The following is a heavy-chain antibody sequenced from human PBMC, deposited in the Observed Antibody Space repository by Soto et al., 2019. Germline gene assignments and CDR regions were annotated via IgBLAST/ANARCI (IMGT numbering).Heavy chain of an antibody. CDR3: ARRPYGGPDY. D-gene: IGHD5-12*01. CDR1: GGSIGSSSYY. Sequence: SETLSLTCTVSGGSIGSSSYYWGWIRQPPGKGLEWIGSIYYSGSTYYNPSLKSRVTISVDTSKNQFSLKLSSVTAADTAVYYCARRPYGGPDYWGQGTLVTVS. J-gene: IGHJ4*02. V-gene: IGHV4-39*01. CDR2: IYYSGST.